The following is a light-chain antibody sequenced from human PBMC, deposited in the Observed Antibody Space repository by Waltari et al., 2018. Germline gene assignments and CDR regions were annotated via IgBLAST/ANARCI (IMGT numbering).Light chain of an antibody. CDR1: SNDVGGYNS. J-gene: IGLJ2*01. V-gene: IGLV2-14*01. Sequence: QSVLTQPASVSGSPGQSVTIFCAGTSNDVGGYNSFSWYQEHPGQAPRVIIYDVSDRPSGVSDRFSGSKSGNTASLTISGLQAEDEADYYCSSQSSNDVVLFGGGTKLTVL. CDR2: DVS. CDR3: SSQSSNDVVL.